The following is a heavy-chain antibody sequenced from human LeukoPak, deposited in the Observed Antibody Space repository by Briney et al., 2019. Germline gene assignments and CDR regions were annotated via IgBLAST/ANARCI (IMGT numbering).Heavy chain of an antibody. J-gene: IGHJ4*02. V-gene: IGHV5-51*01. Sequence: GESLKISCKGSGYSFTSFWIGWVRQMPGKGLEWMGIIYPGDSDTRYSPSFQGQVTISVDKSINTAYLQWSSLKASDTAMYYCARHGYYGSGTRRYFDYWGQGTLVTVSS. D-gene: IGHD3-10*01. CDR1: GYSFTSFW. CDR3: ARHGYYGSGTRRYFDY. CDR2: IYPGDSDT.